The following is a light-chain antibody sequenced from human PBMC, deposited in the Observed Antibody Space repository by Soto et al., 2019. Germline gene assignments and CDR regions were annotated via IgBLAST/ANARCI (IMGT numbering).Light chain of an antibody. CDR1: QAIRND. CDR2: AAS. Sequence: DIQMTQSPSSLSASVGDRVTITCRASQAIRNDLGWYQQKPGKAPKRLIYAASSLDSEVPLRFSGSGSGTDFTLTISSLQPEDIATYYCQQANSFPLTFGGGTKVDIK. V-gene: IGKV1-17*01. J-gene: IGKJ4*01. CDR3: QQANSFPLT.